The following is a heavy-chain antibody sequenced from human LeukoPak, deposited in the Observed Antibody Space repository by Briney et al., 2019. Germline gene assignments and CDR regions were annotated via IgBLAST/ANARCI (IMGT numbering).Heavy chain of an antibody. CDR2: INPNSGGT. CDR3: ARDRFPARLVPAARGFDY. V-gene: IGHV1-2*02. D-gene: IGHD2-2*01. CDR1: GYTFTGYY. Sequence: ASVKVSCKASGYTFTGYYMHWVRQAPGQGLEWMGWINPNSGGTNYAQKFQGRVTMTRDTSISTAYMELSRLRSDDTAVYCCARDRFPARLVPAARGFDYWGQGTLVTVSS. J-gene: IGHJ4*02.